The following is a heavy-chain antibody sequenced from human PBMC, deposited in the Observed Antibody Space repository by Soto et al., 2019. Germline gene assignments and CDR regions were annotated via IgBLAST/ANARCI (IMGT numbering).Heavy chain of an antibody. Sequence: EVQLVESGGGLVKPGGSLRLSCAASGFTFSTYSMNWVRQAPGKGLEWVSSISSSSSYIYYADSVKGRFTISRDNAKNSLYLQMNSLRAEDTAVHYCARDIRSGYADYAFDIWGQGTMVTVSS. CDR3: ARDIRSGYADYAFDI. CDR1: GFTFSTYS. D-gene: IGHD5-12*01. V-gene: IGHV3-21*01. CDR2: ISSSSSYI. J-gene: IGHJ3*02.